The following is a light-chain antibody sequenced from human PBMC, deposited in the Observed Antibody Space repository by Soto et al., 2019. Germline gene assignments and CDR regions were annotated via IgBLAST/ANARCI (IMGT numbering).Light chain of an antibody. CDR2: AAS. V-gene: IGKV1-9*01. Sequence: IQLTQSPSSLSASVGDSLTITGRASQGIGSYLAWYQQKPGEAPKLLIFAASTLQSGVPSRFSGSGSGTDFTLTISSLQAEDFATYYCQQLSSYPSTFGGGTKVDIK. CDR3: QQLSSYPST. J-gene: IGKJ4*01. CDR1: QGIGSY.